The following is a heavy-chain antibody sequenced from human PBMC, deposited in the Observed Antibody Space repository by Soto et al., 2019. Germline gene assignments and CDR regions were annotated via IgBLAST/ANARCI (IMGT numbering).Heavy chain of an antibody. Sequence: GGSLRLSCAASGFTFSSYWMSWVRQAPGKGLEWVANVKQDGSEKYYVDSVKGRFTISRDNAKNSLYLQMNSLRAEDTAVYYCARMGLMVRGVNFDYWGQGTLVTVSS. CDR2: VKQDGSEK. CDR1: GFTFSSYW. D-gene: IGHD3-10*01. J-gene: IGHJ4*02. V-gene: IGHV3-7*01. CDR3: ARMGLMVRGVNFDY.